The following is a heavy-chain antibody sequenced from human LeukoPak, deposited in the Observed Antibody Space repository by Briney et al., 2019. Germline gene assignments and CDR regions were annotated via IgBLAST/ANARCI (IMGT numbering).Heavy chain of an antibody. J-gene: IGHJ4*02. CDR2: IYYGETT. V-gene: IGHV4-39*01. CDR3: ARLPRIAVAVH. Sequence: PSETLSLTCTVSGASISSSNFYWDWIRQSPGKGLEWIGNIYYGETTSYNPSFKSRVTISVDSSKNQFSLKLSSVTAADTAVYYCARLPRIAVAVHWGQGTLVTVSS. D-gene: IGHD6-19*01. CDR1: GASISSSNFY.